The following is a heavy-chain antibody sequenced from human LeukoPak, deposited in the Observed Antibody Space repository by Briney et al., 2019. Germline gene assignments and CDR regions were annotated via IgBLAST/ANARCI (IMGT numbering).Heavy chain of an antibody. Sequence: GGSLRLSCVASGLRFSSHWMSWVRHTPGKGLEWVANISQDGSTKYYRDFAKGRFTISRDNAQNSLYLQINSLRAEDTAVYYCAREKGIMIRKMAFEMWGQGTMVTVSS. D-gene: IGHD3-16*01. J-gene: IGHJ3*02. CDR3: AREKGIMIRKMAFEM. CDR2: ISQDGSTK. CDR1: GLRFSSHW. V-gene: IGHV3-7*01.